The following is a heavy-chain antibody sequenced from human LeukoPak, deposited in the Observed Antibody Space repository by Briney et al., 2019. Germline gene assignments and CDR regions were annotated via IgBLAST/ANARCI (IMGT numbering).Heavy chain of an antibody. Sequence: GGSLRLSCAASGFTFISYAMSWVRQAPGKGLEWVSVISGSGGSTYYADSVKGRFTISRDNSKNTLYLQMNSLRAEDTAVYYCAKDRCSGGSCYLLDYWGQGTLVIVSS. CDR3: AKDRCSGGSCYLLDY. CDR2: ISGSGGST. CDR1: GFTFISYA. D-gene: IGHD2-15*01. J-gene: IGHJ4*02. V-gene: IGHV3-23*01.